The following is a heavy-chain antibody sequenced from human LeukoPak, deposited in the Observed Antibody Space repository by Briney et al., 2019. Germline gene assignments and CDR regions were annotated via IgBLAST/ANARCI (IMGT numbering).Heavy chain of an antibody. V-gene: IGHV3-21*06. CDR1: GFTLNSYS. CDR2: IIGSGSEM. J-gene: IGHJ3*01. CDR3: AKVQSDIVGAMFFAFDV. D-gene: IGHD1-26*01. Sequence: PGGSLRLSCGVSGFTLNSYSMNWVRQAPGKGLEWVASIIGSGSEMFYADSLKGRFTISRDNSENSLYLQMNSLRVEDTAVYYCAKVQSDIVGAMFFAFDVWGQGTMVSVSS.